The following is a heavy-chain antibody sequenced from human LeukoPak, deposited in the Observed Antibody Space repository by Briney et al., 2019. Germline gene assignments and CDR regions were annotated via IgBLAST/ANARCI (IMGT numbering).Heavy chain of an antibody. CDR1: GYTFTGYY. V-gene: IGHV1-2*02. Sequence: ASVKVSCKASGYTFTGYYMHWVRQAPGQGLEWMGWINPNSGGTNYAQKFQGRATMTRDTSISTAYMELSRLRSDDTAVYYCAREGNYYDSSGFHPWGQGTLVTVSS. J-gene: IGHJ5*02. CDR3: AREGNYYDSSGFHP. D-gene: IGHD3-22*01. CDR2: INPNSGGT.